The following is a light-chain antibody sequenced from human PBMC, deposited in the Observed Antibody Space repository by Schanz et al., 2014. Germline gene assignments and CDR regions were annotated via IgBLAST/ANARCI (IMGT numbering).Light chain of an antibody. V-gene: IGLV4-69*01. Sequence: QLVLTQSPSASASLGASVKLTCTLSSGHHNYAIAWHQQQPGKGPRCLMKVHNDGSDIKVDGVPDRFSGSSSGAERYLTISSLQSDDEADYLCQTWGAGMLIFGGGTKLTVL. CDR2: VHNDGSD. CDR1: SGHHNYA. CDR3: QTWGAGMLI. J-gene: IGLJ2*01.